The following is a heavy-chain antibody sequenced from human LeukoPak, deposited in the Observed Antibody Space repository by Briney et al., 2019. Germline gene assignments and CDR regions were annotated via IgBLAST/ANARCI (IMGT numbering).Heavy chain of an antibody. D-gene: IGHD3-10*01. V-gene: IGHV4-31*03. J-gene: IGHJ4*02. CDR3: AREDPILYYFDY. Sequence: PSQTLSLTCTVSGGSISSGGYYWSWTRQHPGKGLEWIGYIYYSGSTYYNPSLKSRVTISVDTSKNQFSLKLSAVTAADTAVYYCAREDPILYYFDYWGQRTLVTVSS. CDR2: IYYSGST. CDR1: GGSISSGGYY.